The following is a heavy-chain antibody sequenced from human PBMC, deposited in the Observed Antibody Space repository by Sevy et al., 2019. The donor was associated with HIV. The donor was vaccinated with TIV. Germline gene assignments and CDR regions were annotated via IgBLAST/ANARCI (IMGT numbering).Heavy chain of an antibody. CDR1: GFNFRTHA. V-gene: IGHV3-30-3*01. D-gene: IGHD5-12*01. CDR3: ARDSGYSPYDYPGHY. J-gene: IGHJ4*02. CDR2: ISYAGDTK. Sequence: GGSLRLSCAASGFNFRTHAMHWVRHAPGRGLEWVAVISYAGDTKYNTDSVKGRFTISRDNSKNTLFLQMNSLRPEDTAVYYCARDSGYSPYDYPGHYWGQGTLVTVSS.